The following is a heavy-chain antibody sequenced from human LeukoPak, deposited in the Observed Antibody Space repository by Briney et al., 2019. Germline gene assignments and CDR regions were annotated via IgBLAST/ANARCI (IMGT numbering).Heavy chain of an antibody. CDR1: GFTFSSYS. V-gene: IGHV3-21*01. D-gene: IGHD3-3*01. J-gene: IGHJ5*02. CDR2: ISGSGTYI. CDR3: TSRQPYYDFWNGYSGTNRFHP. Sequence: PGGSLRLSCAASGFTFSSYSMNWVRQTPGRGLEWVSSISGSGTYIYYADSVKGRFTTSRDNAKNSLYLQMNSLRAEDTAVYYCTSRQPYYDFWNGYSGTNRFHPWGQGTLVTVSS.